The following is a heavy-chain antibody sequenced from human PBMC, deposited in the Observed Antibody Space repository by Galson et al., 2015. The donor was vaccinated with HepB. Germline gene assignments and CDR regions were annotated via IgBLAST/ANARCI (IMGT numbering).Heavy chain of an antibody. D-gene: IGHD2-21*02. J-gene: IGHJ4*02. CDR3: ARRGLYCGGDCSRGRGGWYFDY. CDR2: IYYSGST. CDR1: GGSISSSSYY. Sequence: ETLSLTCTVSGGSISSSSYYWGWIRQPPGKGLEWIGSIYYSGSTYYNPSLKSRVTISVDTSKNQFSLKLSSVTAADTAVYYCARRGLYCGGDCSRGRGGWYFDYWGQGTLVTVSS. V-gene: IGHV4-39*01.